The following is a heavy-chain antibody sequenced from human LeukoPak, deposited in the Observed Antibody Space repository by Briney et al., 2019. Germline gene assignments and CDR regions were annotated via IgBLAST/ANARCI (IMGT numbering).Heavy chain of an antibody. CDR1: GFTFRTYA. Sequence: PGGSLRLSCASSGFTFRTYAMSWVRQAPGKALEWVSGISDSGDGTYYAESVKGRFTISRDNSKNTVFLQMNSLRADDTAKCYCAKDKAPGSWHTPSDFWGQGTLVTVSS. CDR3: AKDKAPGSWHTPSDF. V-gene: IGHV3-23*01. CDR2: ISDSGDGT. J-gene: IGHJ4*02. D-gene: IGHD6-13*01.